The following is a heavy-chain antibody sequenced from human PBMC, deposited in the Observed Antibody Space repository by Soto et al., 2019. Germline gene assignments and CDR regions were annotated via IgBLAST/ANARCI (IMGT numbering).Heavy chain of an antibody. V-gene: IGHV3-23*01. CDR3: AKDRGGGWVIDY. Sequence: EVLLLQSGGGLAQPGESLTLSCATSGFISSRHAMSWVRQAPGKGLDWVSVIGYRTTDTYYADSVKGRFTISRDEPKNTVYLQMNNLRVEDTAVYHCAKDRGGGWVIDYLGQGTVVTVSS. J-gene: IGHJ4*02. CDR2: IGYRTTDT. CDR1: GFISSRHA. D-gene: IGHD6-19*01.